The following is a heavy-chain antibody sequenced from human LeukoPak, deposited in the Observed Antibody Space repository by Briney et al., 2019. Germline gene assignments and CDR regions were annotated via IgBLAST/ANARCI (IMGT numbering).Heavy chain of an antibody. D-gene: IGHD4-23*01. V-gene: IGHV3-23*01. CDR2: ISGNGAGT. J-gene: IGHJ4*02. Sequence: PGGSLRLSCAASGFSFRSYTMNWVRQAPGKGLEWVSAISGNGAGTYYADSAKGRFTISRDNSKNTLYLQMNSLRVEDTAVYYCAKFSPYGGNSYWGQGTLVTVSS. CDR3: AKFSPYGGNSY. CDR1: GFSFRSYT.